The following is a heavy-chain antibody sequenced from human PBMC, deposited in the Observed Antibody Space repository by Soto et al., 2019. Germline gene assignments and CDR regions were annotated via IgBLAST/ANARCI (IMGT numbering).Heavy chain of an antibody. CDR2: IKKAESAK. CDR1: GLTFRSYC. V-gene: IGHV3-7*05. D-gene: IGHD6-25*01. J-gene: IGHJ3*02. Sequence: EVQLVESGGGLVQPGGSLRLSCEASGLTFRSYCMTWVRQAPGKGLEWVANIKKAESAKSYLYSVRGRFTISRDNAENVWYLPMQRRRPADTSLYYCGRAVSPGSSGLYLDAFDIWGQGTLVSGSS. CDR3: GRAVSPGSSGLYLDAFDI.